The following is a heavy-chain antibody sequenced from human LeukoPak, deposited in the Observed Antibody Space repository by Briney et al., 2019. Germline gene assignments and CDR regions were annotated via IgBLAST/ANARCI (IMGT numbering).Heavy chain of an antibody. Sequence: NPSETLSLTCTVSGGSISSYYWSWIRQPPGKGLEWIGYIYYSGSTNYNPSLKSRVTISVDTSKNQFSLKLSSVTAADTAVYYCARHGVGRGGDFDYWGQGTLVTVSS. V-gene: IGHV4-59*01. CDR3: ARHGVGRGGDFDY. D-gene: IGHD3-10*01. CDR2: IYYSGST. J-gene: IGHJ4*02. CDR1: GGSISSYY.